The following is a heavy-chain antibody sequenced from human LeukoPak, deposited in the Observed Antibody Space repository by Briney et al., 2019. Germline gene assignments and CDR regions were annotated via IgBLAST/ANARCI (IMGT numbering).Heavy chain of an antibody. CDR1: GYTFSGYY. Sequence: ASVKVSCKASGYTFSGYYIHWVRQAPGQGLEWMGWINPNSGGTNYAQRFQGRVTMTRDTSVSTAYMDLSRLRPDDTAVYYCARVDSTGYYRGRGPIDYWGQGTLVTVSS. CDR2: INPNSGGT. D-gene: IGHD3-22*01. CDR3: ARVDSTGYYRGRGPIDY. J-gene: IGHJ4*02. V-gene: IGHV1-2*02.